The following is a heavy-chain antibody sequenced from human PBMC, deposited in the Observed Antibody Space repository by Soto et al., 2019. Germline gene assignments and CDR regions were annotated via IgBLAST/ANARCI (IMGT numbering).Heavy chain of an antibody. D-gene: IGHD2-2*01. V-gene: IGHV1-18*01. CDR3: ARGALVVPAAMSVSDPLSRENYYYYMDV. CDR1: GYTFTSYG. CDR2: ISAYNGNT. Sequence: ASVKVSCKASGYTFTSYGISWVRQAPGQGLEWMGWISAYNGNTNYAQKLQGRVTMTTDTSTSTAYMELRSLRSDDTAVYYCARGALVVPAAMSVSDPLSRENYYYYMDVWGKGTTVTVSS. J-gene: IGHJ6*03.